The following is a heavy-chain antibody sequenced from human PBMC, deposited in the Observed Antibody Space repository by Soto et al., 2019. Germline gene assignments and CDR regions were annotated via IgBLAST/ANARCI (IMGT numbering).Heavy chain of an antibody. Sequence: GLDLEWLALIYWDDDKRYSPSLKSRLTITKDTSKNQVVLTMTNMDPVDTATYYCAHRGSQWLLPPGDAFDIWGQGTMVTVSS. J-gene: IGHJ3*02. CDR2: IYWDDDK. V-gene: IGHV2-5*02. D-gene: IGHD3-22*01. CDR3: AHRGSQWLLPPGDAFDI.